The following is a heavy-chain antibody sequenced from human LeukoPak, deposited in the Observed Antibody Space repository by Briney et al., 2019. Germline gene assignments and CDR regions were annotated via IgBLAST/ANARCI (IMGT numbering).Heavy chain of an antibody. CDR3: AKDDIVVVVAATPDAFDI. CDR1: GFTFSSYA. V-gene: IGHV3-23*01. J-gene: IGHJ3*02. CDR2: ISGSGGST. Sequence: GGSLRLSCAASGFTFSSYAMSWVRQAPGKGLEWVSAISGSGGSTYYADSVKGRFTISRDNSKNTLYLQMNSLRAEDTAVYYCAKDDIVVVVAATPDAFDIWGQGTMVTVSS. D-gene: IGHD2-15*01.